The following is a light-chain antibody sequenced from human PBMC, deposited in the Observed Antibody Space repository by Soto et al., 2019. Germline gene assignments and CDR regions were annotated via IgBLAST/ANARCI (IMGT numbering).Light chain of an antibody. CDR2: GAS. J-gene: IGKJ1*01. V-gene: IGKV3-20*01. CDR3: QQYGSSLTWT. CDR1: QSVSSSY. Sequence: EIVLTQSPGTLSLSPGERATLSCRASQSVSSSYLAWYQQKPGQAPRLLIDGASSRATGIPDRFSGSGSGKDFTLTISRLEPEDFAVDYCQQYGSSLTWTFGQGTKVEIK.